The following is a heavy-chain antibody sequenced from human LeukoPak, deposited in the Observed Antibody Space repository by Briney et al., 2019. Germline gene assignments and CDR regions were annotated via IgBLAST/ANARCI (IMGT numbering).Heavy chain of an antibody. J-gene: IGHJ5*02. CDR1: GFTFRSYS. D-gene: IGHD3-16*02. V-gene: IGHV3-21*01. CDR3: ARAGQVIPIT. Sequence: GGSLRLSCAASGFTFRSYSMNWVRQAPGKGLEWVSSISSSSSYIYYADSVKGRFTISRDNAKNSLYLQMNSLRAEDTAVYYCARAGQVIPITWGQGTLVTVSS. CDR2: ISSSSSYI.